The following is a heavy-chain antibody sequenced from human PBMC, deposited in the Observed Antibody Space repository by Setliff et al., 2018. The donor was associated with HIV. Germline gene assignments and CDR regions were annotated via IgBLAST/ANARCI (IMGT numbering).Heavy chain of an antibody. V-gene: IGHV1-69*13. CDR3: GRGKHYNSGSSPLYDS. CDR1: GGTFNNLA. Sequence: SVKVSCKASGGTFNNLAITWVRQAPGQGLEWMGEFIPFFGTRNYAQRFQGRVSFTADASTNTAYMELSSLRSEDTAVFYCGRGKHYNSGSSPLYDSWGQGTLVTVSS. CDR2: FIPFFGTR. D-gene: IGHD3-10*01. J-gene: IGHJ4*02.